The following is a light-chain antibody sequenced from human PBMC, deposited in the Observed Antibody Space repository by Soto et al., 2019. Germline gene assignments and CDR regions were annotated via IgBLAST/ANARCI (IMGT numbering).Light chain of an antibody. Sequence: QSALTQPASVSGSPGQSITISCTGTSSDVGGYNSVSWYQQHPSKAPKLMIFDVSNRPSGVSNRFSGSKSGNTASLTISGLQAEDEADYYCTSYTRSSTLFGGGTKVTVL. V-gene: IGLV2-14*01. CDR3: TSYTRSSTL. CDR1: SSDVGGYNS. J-gene: IGLJ2*01. CDR2: DVS.